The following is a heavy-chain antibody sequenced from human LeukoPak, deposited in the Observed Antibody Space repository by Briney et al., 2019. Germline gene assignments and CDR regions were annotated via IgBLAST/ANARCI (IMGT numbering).Heavy chain of an antibody. CDR2: INHSGST. J-gene: IGHJ6*03. D-gene: IGHD6-19*01. CDR3: ARGQRALAVAGKGYYYYYMDV. Sequence: SETLSLTCAVYGGSFSGCYWSWIRQPPGKGLEWIGEINHSGSTNYNPSLKSRVTISVDTSKNQFSLKLSSVTAADTAVYYCARGQRALAVAGKGYYYYYMDVWGKGTTVTVSS. CDR1: GGSFSGCY. V-gene: IGHV4-34*01.